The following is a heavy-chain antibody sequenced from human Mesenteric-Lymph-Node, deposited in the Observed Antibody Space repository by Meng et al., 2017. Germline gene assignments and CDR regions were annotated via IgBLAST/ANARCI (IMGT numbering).Heavy chain of an antibody. CDR2: VNSDGSTT. V-gene: IGHV3-74*01. CDR3: AKDRYYGDPPIPPNY. CDR1: GFTFSSYA. Sequence: GGSLRLSCAASGFTFSSYAMHWVRQAPGKGLLCVSRVNSDGSTTSYADSVKGRFTISRDNAKNTLYLQMNSLRAEDTAVYYCAKDRYYGDPPIPPNYWGQGTLVTVSS. D-gene: IGHD4-17*01. J-gene: IGHJ4*02.